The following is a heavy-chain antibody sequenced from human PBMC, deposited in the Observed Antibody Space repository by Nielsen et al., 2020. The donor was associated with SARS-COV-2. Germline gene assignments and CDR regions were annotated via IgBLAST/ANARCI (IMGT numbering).Heavy chain of an antibody. Sequence: GESLKLSCVVSGFTISTYAMSWVRQAPGKGLEWVSAISASTYYADSVKGRFTIYRDNSKNTLYLQMNSLSAEATAVYYCAKRSGYTSGWYGDYWGQGTLVTVSS. J-gene: IGHJ4*02. CDR3: AKRSGYTSGWYGDY. CDR2: ISAST. CDR1: GFTISTYA. D-gene: IGHD6-19*01. V-gene: IGHV3-23*01.